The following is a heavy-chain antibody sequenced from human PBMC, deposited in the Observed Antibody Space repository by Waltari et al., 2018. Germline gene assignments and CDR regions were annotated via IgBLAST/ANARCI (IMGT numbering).Heavy chain of an antibody. V-gene: IGHV3-30*18. Sequence: QVLLVESGGGVVQPGRSLRLSCAASGFTFRHYGMHWVRQAPGRGLEWVAAISYDGSDQYYGASVKGRFTVTRDNSRNTLYLQMNSLRPEDTAVYFCAKDIVWRSLYSASGSSFDYWGQGTLVTVSS. CDR2: ISYDGSDQ. J-gene: IGHJ4*02. D-gene: IGHD3-10*01. CDR1: GFTFRHYG. CDR3: AKDIVWRSLYSASGSSFDY.